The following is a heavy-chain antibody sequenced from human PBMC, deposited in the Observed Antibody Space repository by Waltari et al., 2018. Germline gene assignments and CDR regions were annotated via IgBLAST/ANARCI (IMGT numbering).Heavy chain of an antibody. D-gene: IGHD3-10*01. CDR1: GSTFSSYA. CDR2: ISPIIGKA. V-gene: IGHV1-69*04. CDR3: ARDDTMGQAGWYFDL. J-gene: IGHJ2*01. Sequence: QVQLVQSGAEVKKPGSSVKVSCKASGSTFSSYAISWVRQAPGQGLEWMGRISPIIGKANYEQKFQGRVTITADKSTSTAYMELSSLRSEDTAVYYWARDDTMGQAGWYFDLWGRGTLVTVSS.